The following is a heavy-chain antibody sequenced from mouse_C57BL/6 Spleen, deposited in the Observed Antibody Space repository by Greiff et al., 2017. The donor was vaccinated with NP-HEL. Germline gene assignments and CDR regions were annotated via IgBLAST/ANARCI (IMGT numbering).Heavy chain of an antibody. CDR1: GYTFTGYW. CDR3: ARPDYDSSNEALVDY. Sequence: VQLQQSGAELMKPGASVKLSCKATGYTFTGYWIEWVKQRPGHGLEWIGEILPGSGSTNYNEKFKGKATLTVDTSSNTAYMQLSSLTTEDSAVYYGARPDYDSSNEALVDYWGQGTTLTVSS. J-gene: IGHJ2*01. V-gene: IGHV1-9*01. D-gene: IGHD1-1*01. CDR2: ILPGSGST.